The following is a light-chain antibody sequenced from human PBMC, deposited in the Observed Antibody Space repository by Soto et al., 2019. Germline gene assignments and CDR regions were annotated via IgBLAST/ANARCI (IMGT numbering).Light chain of an antibody. CDR2: SNN. J-gene: IGLJ2*01. CDR3: AAWDDSLSVV. V-gene: IGLV1-47*01. Sequence: QAVVTQPPSASGTPGQRATISCSGSSSNIGSYYVYWFQQLPGTAPKLLIYSNNQRPSGVPDRFSGSKSGPSASLAISGLRSEDEATYYCAAWDDSLSVVFGGGTKLTVL. CDR1: SSNIGSYY.